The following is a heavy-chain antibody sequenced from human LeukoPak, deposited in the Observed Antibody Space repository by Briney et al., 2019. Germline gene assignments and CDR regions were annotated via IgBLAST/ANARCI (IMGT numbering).Heavy chain of an antibody. Sequence: PGGSLRLSCAVSGFPFRSYGMTWVRQVPGKGLDWVAYISSSGSMKYYAKSVKGRFTISRDAAKNTLYLQMDSLRAEDSAVYYCARDPDHDLWSGYLDYWGQGTLVTVSS. J-gene: IGHJ4*02. D-gene: IGHD3-3*01. V-gene: IGHV3-48*01. CDR1: GFPFRSYG. CDR3: ARDPDHDLWSGYLDY. CDR2: ISSSGSMK.